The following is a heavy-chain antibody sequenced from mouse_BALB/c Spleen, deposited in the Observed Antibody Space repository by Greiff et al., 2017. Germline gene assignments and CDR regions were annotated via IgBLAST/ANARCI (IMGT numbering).Heavy chain of an antibody. CDR3: ARHRYAMDD. J-gene: IGHJ4*01. V-gene: IGHV5-12-1*01. CDR1: GFAFSSYD. Sequence: EVKLVESGGGLVKPGGSLKLSCAASGFAFSSYDMSWVRQTPEKRLEWVAYISSGGGSTYYPDTVKGRFTISRDNAKNTLYLQMSSLKSEDTAMYYWARHRYAMDDWGQGTSVTVSS. CDR2: ISSGGGST.